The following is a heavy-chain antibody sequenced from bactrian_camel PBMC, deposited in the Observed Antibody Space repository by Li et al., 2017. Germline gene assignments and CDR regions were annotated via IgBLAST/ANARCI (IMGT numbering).Heavy chain of an antibody. V-gene: IGHV3S55*01. D-gene: IGHD2*01. CDR1: GYIYRTCS. CDR2: VSSDSTT. J-gene: IGHJ4*01. Sequence: HVQLVESGGGSVQAGGSLKLFCAASGYIYRTCSMGWFRQAPGKELELASSVSSDSTTYYADSGRGRFTISKDDIKNMLYLQMNSLKPEDTAVDYCAAEGPPCGTRQWEPGPRSPSP.